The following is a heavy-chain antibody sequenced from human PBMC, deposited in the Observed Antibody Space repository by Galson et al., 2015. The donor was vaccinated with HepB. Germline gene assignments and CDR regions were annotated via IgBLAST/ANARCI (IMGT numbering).Heavy chain of an antibody. CDR1: GYTFTGYY. D-gene: IGHD3-3*01. V-gene: IGHV1-2*04. CDR3: ARERRTIFGVVTQNYYGMDV. CDR2: INPNSGGT. J-gene: IGHJ6*02. Sequence: SVKVSCKASGYTFTGYYMHWVRQAPGQGLEWMGWINPNSGGTNYAQKFQGWVTMTRDTSISTAYMELSRLRSDDTAVYYCARERRTIFGVVTQNYYGMDVWGQGTTATVSS.